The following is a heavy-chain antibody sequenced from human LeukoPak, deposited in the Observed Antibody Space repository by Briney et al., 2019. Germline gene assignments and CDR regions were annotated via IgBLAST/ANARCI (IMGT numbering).Heavy chain of an antibody. Sequence: ASVKVSCKASGYIFTSYYIHWVRQAPGQGLEWMGIINPRGASSSYAQKFQGRVTVTRDTSTSTVYMELSSLRSEDTAVYYCARGEDSSPRGYFDYWGQGTLVTVSS. J-gene: IGHJ4*02. V-gene: IGHV1-46*01. CDR2: INPRGASS. CDR3: ARGEDSSPRGYFDY. CDR1: GYIFTSYY. D-gene: IGHD6-6*01.